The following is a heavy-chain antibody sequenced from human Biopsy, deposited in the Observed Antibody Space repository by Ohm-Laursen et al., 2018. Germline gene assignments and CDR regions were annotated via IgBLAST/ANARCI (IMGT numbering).Heavy chain of an antibody. CDR1: GGSISSDY. V-gene: IGHV4-59*01. D-gene: IGHD4-11*01. CDR2: IYYSGST. Sequence: SDTLSLTCTVSGGSISSDYWSWIRQTPGKGLEWIGYIYYSGSTNYNPSLKSRVTISVDTSRNQVSLTLRSVTAADTDVYYCARDSGILNYGNFKYYHYYGMDVWGQGTKVTVSS. CDR3: ARDSGILNYGNFKYYHYYGMDV. J-gene: IGHJ6*02.